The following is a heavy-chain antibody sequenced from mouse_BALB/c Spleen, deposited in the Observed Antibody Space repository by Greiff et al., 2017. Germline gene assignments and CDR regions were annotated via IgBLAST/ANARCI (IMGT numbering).Heavy chain of an antibody. V-gene: IGHV5-12-2*01. D-gene: IGHD2-4*01. CDR1: GFTFSSYT. J-gene: IGHJ4*01. CDR2: ISNGGGST. Sequence: EVQRVESGGGLVQPGGSLKLSCAASGFTFSSYTMSWVRQTPEKRLEWVAYISNGGGSTNYPANVKGRFTISRDKAKNTLYLQMSSLKSEDTAMYYCARLEDYDDGDYAMDYWGQGTSVTVSS. CDR3: ARLEDYDDGDYAMDY.